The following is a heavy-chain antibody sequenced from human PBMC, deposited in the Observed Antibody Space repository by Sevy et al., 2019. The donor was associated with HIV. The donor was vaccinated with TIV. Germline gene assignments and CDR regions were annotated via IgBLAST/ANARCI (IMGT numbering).Heavy chain of an antibody. CDR3: ARDYL. CDR1: GFNFNIYA. CDR2: ISGSGGST. Sequence: GGSLRLSCAASGFNFNIYAMSWVRQAPGKGLEWVSAISGSGGSTYYADSVKGRFTISRDNSKNTLFLQVNSRRADDTAVYYCARDYLWGQGTLVTVSS. J-gene: IGHJ5*02. V-gene: IGHV3-23*01.